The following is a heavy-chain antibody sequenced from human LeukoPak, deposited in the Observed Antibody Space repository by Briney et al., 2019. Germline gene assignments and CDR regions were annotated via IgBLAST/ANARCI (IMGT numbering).Heavy chain of an antibody. CDR2: IYHSGST. CDR1: GGSISSGGYS. CDR3: ARGGDTAFDY. Sequence: SQTLSLTCAVSGGSISSGGYSWSWIRQPPGKGLEWIGYIYHSGSTYYNPSLKSRVTISVDTSKNQFSLKLSSVTAADTAVYYCARGGDTAFDYWGQGTLVTVSS. J-gene: IGHJ4*02. D-gene: IGHD5-18*01. V-gene: IGHV4-30-2*05.